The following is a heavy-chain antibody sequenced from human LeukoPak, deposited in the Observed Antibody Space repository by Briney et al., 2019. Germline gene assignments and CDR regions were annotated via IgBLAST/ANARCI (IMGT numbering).Heavy chain of an antibody. CDR1: GFTFSSYA. V-gene: IGHV3-23*01. CDR2: ISGSGGST. D-gene: IGHD6-13*01. Sequence: GGSLRLSCAASGFTFSSYAMSWVRQAPGKGLEWVSAISGSGGSTYYADSVKGRFTISRDNSKNTLYLQMNSLRAEDTAVYYCAKRSGQQLVLFAIDCWGQGTLVTVSS. J-gene: IGHJ4*02. CDR3: AKRSGQQLVLFAIDC.